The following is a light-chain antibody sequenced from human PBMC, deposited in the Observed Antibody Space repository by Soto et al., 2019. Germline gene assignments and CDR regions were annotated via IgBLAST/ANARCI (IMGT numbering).Light chain of an antibody. J-gene: IGKJ4*01. CDR1: QGISSY. CDR2: AAY. CDR3: QQLNSYPLT. Sequence: DIQLTQSPSFLSASLGDRVTVTCRTSQGISSYLACYQQKPGKAPKLLIYAAYTLQSGVPSRFSGSGSGTEFTLTISSLHPEDFATYYCQQLNSYPLTFGGGTKVDIK. V-gene: IGKV1-9*01.